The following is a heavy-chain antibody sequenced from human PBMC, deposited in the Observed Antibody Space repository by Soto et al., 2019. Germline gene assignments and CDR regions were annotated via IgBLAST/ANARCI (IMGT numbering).Heavy chain of an antibody. D-gene: IGHD3-22*01. Sequence: SGPTLVNPTQTLTLTCTFSGFSLSTSGVGVGWIRQRPGKALEWLALIYWDDDKRYSPSLKSRLTITKDTSKNQVVLTMTNMDPVDTATYYCAHRPPTYYYDSSGYYYFDYWGQGTLVTVSS. CDR3: AHRPPTYYYDSSGYYYFDY. CDR1: GFSLSTSGVG. CDR2: IYWDDDK. V-gene: IGHV2-5*02. J-gene: IGHJ4*02.